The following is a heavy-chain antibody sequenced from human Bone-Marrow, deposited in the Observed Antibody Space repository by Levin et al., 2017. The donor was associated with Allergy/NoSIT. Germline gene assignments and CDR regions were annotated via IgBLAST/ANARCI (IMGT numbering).Heavy chain of an antibody. CDR2: IYYSGTT. CDR3: ARLPNWQYYSFDY. J-gene: IGHJ4*02. D-gene: IGHD7-27*01. V-gene: IGHV4-4*02. CDR1: GGSISRSNW. Sequence: SETLSLTCVVSGGSISRSNWWSWVRQRPGKGLEWIGEIYYSGTTNYNPSFESRATLSVDTSKTQFSLKLTSVTAADTAVDYCARLPNWQYYSFDYWGPGTVVTVSS.